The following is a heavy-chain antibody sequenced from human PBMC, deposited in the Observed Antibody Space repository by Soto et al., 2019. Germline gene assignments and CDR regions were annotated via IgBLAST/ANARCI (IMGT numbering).Heavy chain of an antibody. CDR2: IIPILGIA. J-gene: IGHJ5*02. V-gene: IGHV1-69*02. Sequence: ASVKVSCKASGGTFSSYTINWVRQAPGQGLEWMGRIIPILGIANYAQKFQGRVTITADKSTSTAYMELSSLRSEDTAVYYCARAETGEYSGYDLNWFDPWGQGTLVTVSS. CDR3: ARAETGEYSGYDLNWFDP. CDR1: GGTFSSYT. D-gene: IGHD5-12*01.